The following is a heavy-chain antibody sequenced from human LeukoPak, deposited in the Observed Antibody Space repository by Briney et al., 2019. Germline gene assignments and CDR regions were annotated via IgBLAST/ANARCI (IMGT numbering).Heavy chain of an antibody. V-gene: IGHV3-30*03. CDR1: GFPFSTYA. CDR3: AREAHY. Sequence: TGGSLRLSCAASGFPFSTYAMHWVRRAPGKGLEWVAVMSYDGSNKYHADSVKGRFTISRDNSKNTLYLQMNSLRAEDTAVYYCAREAHYWGQGTLVTVSS. J-gene: IGHJ4*02. CDR2: MSYDGSNK.